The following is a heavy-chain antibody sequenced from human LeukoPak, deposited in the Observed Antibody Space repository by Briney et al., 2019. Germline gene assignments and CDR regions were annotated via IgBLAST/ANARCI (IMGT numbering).Heavy chain of an antibody. V-gene: IGHV1-18*01. CDR1: GYTFTSYG. Sequence: GPVKVSCQASGYTFTSYGISWVRQAPGQGLEWMGWISAYNGNTNYAQKLQGRVIMTTDTSTSTAYMELRSLRSDDTAVYYCARDSPDYGDYHTFDYWGQGTLVTVSS. CDR3: ARDSPDYGDYHTFDY. CDR2: ISAYNGNT. J-gene: IGHJ4*02. D-gene: IGHD4-17*01.